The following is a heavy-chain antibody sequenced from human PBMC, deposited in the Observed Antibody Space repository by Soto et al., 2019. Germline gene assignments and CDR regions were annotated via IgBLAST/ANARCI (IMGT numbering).Heavy chain of an antibody. Sequence: EVQLLESGGGLVQPGGSLSLSCAASRFTFSNYGMTWVRQAPGKGLEWVSLITGSGGAAYYAGSVKGRFTISRDNSNNTLYLQMNSRRSDDTAVYYCAKSLGHLSLYGMDVWGQGTTVTVSS. CDR1: RFTFSNYG. V-gene: IGHV3-23*01. CDR2: ITGSGGAA. J-gene: IGHJ6*02. CDR3: AKSLGHLSLYGMDV.